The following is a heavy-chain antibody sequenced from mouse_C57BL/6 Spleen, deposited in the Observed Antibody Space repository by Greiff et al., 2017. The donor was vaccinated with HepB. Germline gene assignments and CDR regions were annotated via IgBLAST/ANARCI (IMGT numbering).Heavy chain of an antibody. CDR1: GFTFSDYY. J-gene: IGHJ2*01. Sequence: DVHLVESEGGLVQPGSSMKLSCTASGFTFSDYYMAWVRQVPEKGLEWVANINYDGSSTYYLDSLKSRFIISRDNAKNILYLQMSSLKSEDTATYYCARDLGGIFDYWGQGTTLTVSS. CDR2: INYDGSST. D-gene: IGHD4-1*01. CDR3: ARDLGGIFDY. V-gene: IGHV5-16*01.